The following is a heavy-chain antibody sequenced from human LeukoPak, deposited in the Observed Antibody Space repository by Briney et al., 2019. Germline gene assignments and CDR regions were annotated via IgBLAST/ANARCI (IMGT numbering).Heavy chain of an antibody. CDR3: ARESAADAYGGTYYYYYMDV. CDR1: GYTFTGYY. V-gene: IGHV1-69*05. D-gene: IGHD6-13*01. CDR2: IIPIFGTA. Sequence: GASVKVSCKASGYTFTGYYIHWVRQAPGQGLEWMGRIIPIFGTANYAQKFQGRVTITTDESTSTAYMELSSLRSEDTAVYYCARESAADAYGGTYYYYYMDVWGKGTTVTVSS. J-gene: IGHJ6*03.